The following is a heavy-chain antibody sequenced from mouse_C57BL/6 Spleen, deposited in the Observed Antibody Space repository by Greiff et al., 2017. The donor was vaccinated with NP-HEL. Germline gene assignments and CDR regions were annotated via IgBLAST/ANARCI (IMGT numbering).Heavy chain of an antibody. J-gene: IGHJ2*01. CDR1: GYAFSSSW. V-gene: IGHV1-82*01. Sequence: LVESGPELVKPGASVKISCKASGYAFSSSWMNWVKQRPGKGLEWIGRIYPGDGDTNYNGKLKGKATLTAAKSSSTAYMQLSSLTSEDSAVYFCALLYYDYGAGYFDYWGQGTTLTVSS. CDR2: IYPGDGDT. D-gene: IGHD2-4*01. CDR3: ALLYYDYGAGYFDY.